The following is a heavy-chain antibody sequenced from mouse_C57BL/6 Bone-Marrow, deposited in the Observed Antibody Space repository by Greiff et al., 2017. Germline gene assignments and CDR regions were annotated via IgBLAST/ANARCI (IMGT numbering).Heavy chain of an antibody. J-gene: IGHJ1*03. Sequence: EVQLQQSGPELVKPGASVKISCKASGYTFTDYSMNWVKQRHGKSLEWIGDINPNNGGTSYNQKFKGKATLTVDKSSSTAYMELSSLTSEDSAVEYWDRYYSGFRFDVWGTGTTVTVSS. CDR2: INPNNGGT. V-gene: IGHV1-26*01. CDR3: DRYYSGFRFDV. CDR1: GYTFTDYS. D-gene: IGHD1-1*01.